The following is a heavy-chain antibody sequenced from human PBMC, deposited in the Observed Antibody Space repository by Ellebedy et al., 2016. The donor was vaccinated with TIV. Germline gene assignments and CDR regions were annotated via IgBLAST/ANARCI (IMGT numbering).Heavy chain of an antibody. CDR2: INPSGGST. D-gene: IGHD2-21*02. V-gene: IGHV1-46*01. Sequence: ASVKVSCKASGYTFTSYYLHWVRQAPGQGLEWMGIINPSGGSTTYAQKFQDRLTITADESTSTVYMELNSLRSEDTALYYCARSYCGGDCYSPFDFWGQGSLVTVTS. CDR1: GYTFTSYY. CDR3: ARSYCGGDCYSPFDF. J-gene: IGHJ4*02.